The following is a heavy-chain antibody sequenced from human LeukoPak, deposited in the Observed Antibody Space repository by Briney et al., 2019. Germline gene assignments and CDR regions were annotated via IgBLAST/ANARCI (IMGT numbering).Heavy chain of an antibody. J-gene: IGHJ4*02. CDR3: AKHPYLGALDY. Sequence: GGSLRLSCAASGFTFSSHLMHWVRQAPGKGLVWVSRISSDGTYTNYADSVRGRFTISRDNAKNTLYLQMSSLRAEDTAVYYCAKHPYLGALDYWGQGTLVTVSS. V-gene: IGHV3-74*01. CDR2: ISSDGTYT. CDR1: GFTFSSHL. D-gene: IGHD2/OR15-2a*01.